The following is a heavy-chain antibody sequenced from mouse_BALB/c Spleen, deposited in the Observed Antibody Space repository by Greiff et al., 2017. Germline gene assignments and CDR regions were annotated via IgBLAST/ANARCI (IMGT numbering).Heavy chain of an antibody. V-gene: IGHV5-12-2*01. Sequence: DVKLVESGGGLVQPGGSLKLSCAASGFTFSSYTMSWVRQTPEKRLEWVAYISNGGGSTYYPDTVKGRFTISRDNAKNTLYLQMSSLKSEDTAMYYCARRGYGFAYWGQGTLVTVSA. CDR1: GFTFSSYT. D-gene: IGHD2-14*01. J-gene: IGHJ3*01. CDR2: ISNGGGST. CDR3: ARRGYGFAY.